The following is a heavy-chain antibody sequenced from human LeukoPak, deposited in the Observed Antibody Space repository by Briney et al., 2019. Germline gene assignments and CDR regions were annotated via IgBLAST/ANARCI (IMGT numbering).Heavy chain of an antibody. J-gene: IGHJ4*02. V-gene: IGHV3-48*01. CDR3: ARGDHHDDKVVGIDY. D-gene: IGHD1-14*01. CDR1: GFTFSSYS. Sequence: PGGSLRLSCEVSGFTFSSYSLNWVRQAPGKGLEWLSYISTRNTIYYGDSVKGRFTISRDNAKNSLFLQMNSQRAEDTALYYCARGDHHDDKVVGIDYWGQGTLVTVSS. CDR2: ISTRNTI.